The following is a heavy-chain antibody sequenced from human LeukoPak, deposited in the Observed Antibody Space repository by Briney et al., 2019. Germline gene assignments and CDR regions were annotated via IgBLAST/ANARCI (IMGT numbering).Heavy chain of an antibody. CDR1: GFTFSSYS. D-gene: IGHD6-19*01. V-gene: IGHV3-48*01. Sequence: GGSLRLSCAASGFTFSSYSLNWVRQAPGKGLEWVSYISSSSSTIYYADSVKGRFTISRDNAKNSLYLQMNSLRAEDTAVYYCARDEPYSSGMYYSDYWGQGTLVTVSS. CDR2: ISSSSSTI. CDR3: ARDEPYSSGMYYSDY. J-gene: IGHJ4*02.